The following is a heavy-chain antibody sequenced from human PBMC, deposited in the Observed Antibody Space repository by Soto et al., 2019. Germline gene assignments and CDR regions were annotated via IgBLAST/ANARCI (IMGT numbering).Heavy chain of an antibody. CDR1: GYSFTDYH. J-gene: IGHJ4*02. V-gene: IGHV1-2*04. D-gene: IGHD6-19*01. CDR3: AKADGEQWLLPHLDK. CDR2: INPKSGGT. Sequence: QVQLVQSGAEVKKPGASVKVSCKASGYSFTDYHIHWVRQAPGQGLEWLGRINPKSGGTSTAQKFQGWVTMTTDTSISTASMELTRLTSDDTAIYYCAKADGEQWLLPHLDKWGQGTLVTVS.